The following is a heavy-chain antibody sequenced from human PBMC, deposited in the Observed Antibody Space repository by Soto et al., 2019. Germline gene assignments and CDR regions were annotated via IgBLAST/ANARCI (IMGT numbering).Heavy chain of an antibody. CDR1: GFTFSEYA. Sequence: EAQLLESGGGLVQPGGSLRLSCAASGFTFSEYAMSWVRQAPGRGLEWVSAIGGDGSRPDSVDSGKGRFTVSRDNSRSTLYLQMDSLGAEDTAVYYCAKGSINRNGIYDPFDIWGQGTMVTVSS. CDR2: IGGDGSRP. V-gene: IGHV3-23*01. CDR3: AKGSINRNGIYDPFDI. J-gene: IGHJ3*02. D-gene: IGHD1-20*01.